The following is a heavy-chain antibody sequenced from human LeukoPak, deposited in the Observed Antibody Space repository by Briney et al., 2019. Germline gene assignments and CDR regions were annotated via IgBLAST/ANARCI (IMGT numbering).Heavy chain of an antibody. CDR2: ISTSSRTI. CDR1: GFNFSTYN. J-gene: IGHJ4*02. V-gene: IGHV3-48*04. D-gene: IGHD1-1*01. Sequence: PGGSLRLSCAVSGFNFSTYNMNWVRQPQGKWLEWVSYISTSSRTIYYADSVKGRFTISRDNAKNSLYLQMNSLRAEDTAVYYCARGARAGDYWGQGTLVTVSS. CDR3: ARGARAGDY.